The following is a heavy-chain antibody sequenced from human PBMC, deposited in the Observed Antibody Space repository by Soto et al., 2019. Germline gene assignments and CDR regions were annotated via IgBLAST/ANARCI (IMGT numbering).Heavy chain of an antibody. J-gene: IGHJ4*02. CDR2: TSHNGNNK. V-gene: IGHV3-30*18. D-gene: IGHD5-12*01. Sequence: QVHLVESGGGVVQPGKSLILSCSASGFRFINFGMHWVRQAPGKGLEWVAVTSHNGNNKYYADSVKGRFTISRDNSKSPLYLQMHTLRFEDTAVYYCAKTGSTGYDLDNWGQGTLVTVSS. CDR3: AKTGSTGYDLDN. CDR1: GFRFINFG.